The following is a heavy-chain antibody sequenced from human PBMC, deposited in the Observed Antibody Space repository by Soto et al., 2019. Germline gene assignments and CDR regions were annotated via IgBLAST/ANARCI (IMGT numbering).Heavy chain of an antibody. V-gene: IGHV3-23*01. CDR3: AKEGFDYGSGSAIDY. CDR2: ISGGFSSS. Sequence: EVQLLDSGGGLVQPGGSLRLSCAASGFVFTDSTMTWVRRAPGKGLEWVSSISGGFSSSYYADSVKGRFTISRDNSKSTLFLQMNSLGAEDTAIYYCAKEGFDYGSGSAIDYWGQGTLVTVSS. D-gene: IGHD3-10*01. J-gene: IGHJ4*02. CDR1: GFVFTDST.